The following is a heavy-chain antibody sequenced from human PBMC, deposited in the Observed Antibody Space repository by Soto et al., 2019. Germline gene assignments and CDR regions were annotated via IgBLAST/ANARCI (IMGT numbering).Heavy chain of an antibody. CDR1: GYTFTSYG. J-gene: IGHJ5*02. V-gene: IGHV1-18*01. Sequence: ASVKVSCKASGYTFTSYGISWVRQAPGQGLEWMGWISAYNGNTNYAQKLQGRVTMTTDTSTSTAYMELRSLRSDDTAVYYCARDQVEHSSSSEGLDPCGQGPLVTVYS. CDR3: ARDQVEHSSSSEGLDP. D-gene: IGHD6-6*01. CDR2: ISAYNGNT.